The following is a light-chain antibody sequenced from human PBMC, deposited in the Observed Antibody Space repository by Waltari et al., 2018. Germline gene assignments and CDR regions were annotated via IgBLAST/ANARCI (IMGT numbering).Light chain of an antibody. CDR1: KLEDKY. Sequence: SYELTQSPSLSVSPGPTATITCSGEKLEDKYVSWYQQKSGQSPVLVIFQDTRRPSGIPGRFSGSSSGNTATLTISGTQTLDEADYYCQAWDSRTYVVFGGGTKVTVL. V-gene: IGLV3-1*01. CDR2: QDT. CDR3: QAWDSRTYVV. J-gene: IGLJ2*01.